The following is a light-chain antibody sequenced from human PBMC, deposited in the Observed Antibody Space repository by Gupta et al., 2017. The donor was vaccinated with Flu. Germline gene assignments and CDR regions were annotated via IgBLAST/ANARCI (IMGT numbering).Light chain of an antibody. V-gene: IGKV1-8*01. J-gene: IGKJ2*01. Sequence: PSSLSASTADRVTITCRASQGIASYLAWYQQKPGSDAKILLYAEATLQSGVTSRCSGSGSGTDVTITISCLQSEDYATYYCQQYYSYPFTFGGGTKLELK. CDR3: QQYYSYPFT. CDR1: QGIASY. CDR2: AEA.